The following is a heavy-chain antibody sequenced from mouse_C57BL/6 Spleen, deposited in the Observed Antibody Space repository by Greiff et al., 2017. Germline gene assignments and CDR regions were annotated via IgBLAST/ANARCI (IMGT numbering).Heavy chain of an antibody. Sequence: EVQLKESGPELVKPGDSVKISCKASGYSFTGYFMNWVMQSHGKSLEWIGRINPYNGDTFYNQKFKGKATLTVDKSSSTAHMELRSLTSEDSAVYYCARSTTVVAHWYFDVWGTGTTVTVSS. CDR2: INPYNGDT. CDR3: ARSTTVVAHWYFDV. J-gene: IGHJ1*03. V-gene: IGHV1-20*01. CDR1: GYSFTGYF. D-gene: IGHD1-1*01.